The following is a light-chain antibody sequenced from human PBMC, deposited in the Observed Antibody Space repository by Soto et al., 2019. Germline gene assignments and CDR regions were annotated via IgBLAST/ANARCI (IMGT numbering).Light chain of an antibody. CDR1: QSVSRY. CDR3: QQRSNWPIT. Sequence: EIVLPQSPATLSLSPGARATLSGRASQSVSRYLAWYQQKPGQAPRLLIYDASNRATGIPARFSGSGSGTDFTLTISRLEPEDFAVYYCQQRSNWPITFGQGTRLEIK. V-gene: IGKV3-11*01. CDR2: DAS. J-gene: IGKJ5*01.